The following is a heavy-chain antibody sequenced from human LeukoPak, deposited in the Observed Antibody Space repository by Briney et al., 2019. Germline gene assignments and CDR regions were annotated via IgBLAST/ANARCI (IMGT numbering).Heavy chain of an antibody. CDR3: ARIMGATPYYYYGMDV. Sequence: PSETLSLTCTVPGGSISSYYWSWIRQPPGKGLEWIGYIYYSGSTNYNPSLKSRVTISVDTSKNQFSLKLSSVTAADTAVYYCARIMGATPYYYYGMDVWGQGTTVTVSS. CDR2: IYYSGST. J-gene: IGHJ6*02. CDR1: GGSISSYY. D-gene: IGHD1-26*01. V-gene: IGHV4-59*01.